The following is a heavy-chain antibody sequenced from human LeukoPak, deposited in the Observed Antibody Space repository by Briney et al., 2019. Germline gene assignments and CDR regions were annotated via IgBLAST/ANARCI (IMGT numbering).Heavy chain of an antibody. J-gene: IGHJ4*02. CDR3: AREYTLYRSGWFLDY. V-gene: IGHV4-59*12. Sequence: SETLSLTCIVSGGSISNYYWTWIRQPPGMGLEWIGYISYTGISNYNPSLKSRVTISVDTSKNQFSLKLSSVTAADTAVYYCAREYTLYRSGWFLDYWGQGTVVTVSS. D-gene: IGHD6-19*01. CDR2: ISYTGIS. CDR1: GGSISNYY.